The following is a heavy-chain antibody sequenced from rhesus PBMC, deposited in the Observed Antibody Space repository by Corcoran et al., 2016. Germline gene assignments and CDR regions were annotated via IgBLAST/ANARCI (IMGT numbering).Heavy chain of an antibody. CDR2: IGGSSGST. CDR1: GYSLRSGFG. J-gene: IGHJ4*01. D-gene: IGHD6-31*01. Sequence: QVQLQESGPGLVKPSETLSLTCAVSGYSLRSGFGWSWIRQPPGKGLAWRGYIGGSSGSTNYNPALKSRVTISTDTSKNQFSLNLSSVTAADTAVYYCARDRRLAYYYFDYWGQGVLVTVSS. CDR3: ARDRRLAYYYFDY. V-gene: IGHV4-127*01.